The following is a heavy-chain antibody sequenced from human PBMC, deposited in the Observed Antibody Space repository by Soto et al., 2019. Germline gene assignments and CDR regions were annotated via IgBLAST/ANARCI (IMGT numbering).Heavy chain of an antibody. Sequence: GGSLRLSCVASGFTFSSYVIHWVRQAPGKGLEWVALISTDGTEKHYPGSVRGRFTISRDNSKNTLYLQMNSRRTEDTAVYFFVKGGGPLPNGLNYPFDIWG. CDR1: GFTFSSYV. CDR3: VKGGGPLPNGLNYPFDI. D-gene: IGHD3-10*01. CDR2: ISTDGTEK. V-gene: IGHV3-30-3*02. J-gene: IGHJ3*02.